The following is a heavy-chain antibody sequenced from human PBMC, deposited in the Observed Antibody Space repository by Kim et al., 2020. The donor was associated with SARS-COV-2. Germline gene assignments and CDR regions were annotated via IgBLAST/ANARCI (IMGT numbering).Heavy chain of an antibody. V-gene: IGHV7-4-1*02. CDR2: INTNTGNP. Sequence: ASVKVSCKASGYTFTSYAMNWVRQAPGQGLEWMGWINTNTGNPTYAQGFTGRFVFSLDTSVSTAYLQISSLKAEDTAVYYCARDTYYDFWSGYYSVGVDYWGQGTLVTVSS. J-gene: IGHJ4*02. D-gene: IGHD3-3*01. CDR3: ARDTYYDFWSGYYSVGVDY. CDR1: GYTFTSYA.